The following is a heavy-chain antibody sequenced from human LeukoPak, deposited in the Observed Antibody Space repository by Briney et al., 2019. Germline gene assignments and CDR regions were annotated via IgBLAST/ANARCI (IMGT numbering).Heavy chain of an antibody. CDR2: IWYDASYK. CDR1: GFTFSRNG. D-gene: IGHD3-22*01. V-gene: IGHV3-33*01. J-gene: IGHJ4*02. Sequence: GGSLRLSCAASGFTFSRNGMHWVRQAPGKGLEWVAVIWYDASYKYYADSVKGRFTISRDNSENTLYLQMNSLRDEDTAVYYCARDVWGDRSSYFDFWGQGILVTVSS. CDR3: ARDVWGDRSSYFDF.